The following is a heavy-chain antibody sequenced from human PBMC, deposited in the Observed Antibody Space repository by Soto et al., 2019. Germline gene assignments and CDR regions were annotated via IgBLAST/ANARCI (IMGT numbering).Heavy chain of an antibody. J-gene: IGHJ6*02. Sequence: QVQLVQSGAEEKKPGASVKVSCKASGYTFTSYAMHWVRQAPGQRLEWMGWINAGNGNTKYSQKFQGRVTITRDTXXSXAXXELSSLRSEDTAVYYCARYCSGGSCKDDYYYGMDVWGQGTTVTVSS. D-gene: IGHD2-15*01. CDR3: ARYCSGGSCKDDYYYGMDV. CDR1: GYTFTSYA. V-gene: IGHV1-3*05. CDR2: INAGNGNT.